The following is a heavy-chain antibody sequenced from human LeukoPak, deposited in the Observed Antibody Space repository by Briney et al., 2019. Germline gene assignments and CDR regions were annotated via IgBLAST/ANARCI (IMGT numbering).Heavy chain of an antibody. J-gene: IGHJ3*02. V-gene: IGHV3-20*04. CDR2: IQWNGGNA. CDR1: GFTFDEHG. CDR3: ARDRLGSSGSFHDAFDI. D-gene: IGHD3-22*01. Sequence: GSLRLSCVASGFTFDEHGLSWVRQAPGKGLEWVCGIQWNGGNAEYADSVKGRFTISRDNAKNSLYLQMNSLRAEDTAVYYCARDRLGSSGSFHDAFDIWGQGTMVTVSS.